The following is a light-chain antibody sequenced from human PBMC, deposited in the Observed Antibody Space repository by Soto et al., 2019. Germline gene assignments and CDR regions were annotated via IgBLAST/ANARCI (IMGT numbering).Light chain of an antibody. J-gene: IGLJ3*02. V-gene: IGLV2-14*03. CDR1: SSDVGHPYNY. CDR2: KVS. Sequence: QSALTQPASVSGSPGQSITISCTGTSSDVGHPYNYVSWYQQHPGKAPTLLIFKVSNRPSGISGRFSGSKSGNTASLTISGLQAEDAADYYCMSYIDSTSSHWVLGGGTKVTVL. CDR3: MSYIDSTSSHWV.